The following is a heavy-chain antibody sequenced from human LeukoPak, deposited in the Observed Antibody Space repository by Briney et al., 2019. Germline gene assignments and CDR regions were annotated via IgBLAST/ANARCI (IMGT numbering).Heavy chain of an antibody. Sequence: ASVKVSCKVSGYTLTELSMHWVRQAPGKGLEWMGGFDPEDGETIYAQKFQGRVTMTEDTSTDTAYMELSSLRSEDTAVYYCATKNYYDSSGYYYARHFDYWGQGTLVTVPS. CDR2: FDPEDGET. CDR3: ATKNYYDSSGYYYARHFDY. D-gene: IGHD3-22*01. CDR1: GYTLTELS. V-gene: IGHV1-24*01. J-gene: IGHJ4*02.